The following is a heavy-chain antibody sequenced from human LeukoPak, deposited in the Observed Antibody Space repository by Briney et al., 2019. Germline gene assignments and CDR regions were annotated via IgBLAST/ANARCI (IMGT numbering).Heavy chain of an antibody. J-gene: IGHJ5*02. CDR1: GYTFTGYY. CDR2: INPNSGGT. Sequence: ASVKVSCKASGYTFTGYYMHWVRQAPGQGLEWMGWINPNSGGTNYAQKFQGRVTMTRDTSISTAYMELSRLRSDDTAVYCCARLDYYGSKGGWFDPWGQGTLVTVSS. CDR3: ARLDYYGSKGGWFDP. V-gene: IGHV1-2*02. D-gene: IGHD3-10*01.